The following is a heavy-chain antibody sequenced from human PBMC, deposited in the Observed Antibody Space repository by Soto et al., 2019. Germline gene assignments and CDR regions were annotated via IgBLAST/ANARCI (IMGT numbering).Heavy chain of an antibody. CDR2: IIPILGIA. Sequence: ASVKVSCKASGGTFSSYAISWVRQAPGQGLEWMGRIIPILGIANYAQKFQGRVTITADKSTSTAYMELSSLRSEDTAVYYCATVPPLVYYFDYWGQGTLVTVSS. V-gene: IGHV1-69*04. CDR3: ATVPPLVYYFDY. D-gene: IGHD1-26*01. J-gene: IGHJ4*02. CDR1: GGTFSSYA.